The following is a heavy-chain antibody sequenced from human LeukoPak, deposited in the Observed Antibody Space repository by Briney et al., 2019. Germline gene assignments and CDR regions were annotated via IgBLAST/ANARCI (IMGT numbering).Heavy chain of an antibody. CDR3: ARGGWYYYDSSGYYLIDN. CDR2: ISAYNGNT. CDR1: GYTFTSYG. Sequence: ASVKVSCKASGYTFTSYGISWVRQAPGQGLEWMGWISAYNGNTKYAQKFQARVTPTTDTSTSTAYMELWSLRSDDTALYYCARGGWYYYDSSGYYLIDNWGQGTLVTVSS. V-gene: IGHV1-18*01. J-gene: IGHJ4*02. D-gene: IGHD3-22*01.